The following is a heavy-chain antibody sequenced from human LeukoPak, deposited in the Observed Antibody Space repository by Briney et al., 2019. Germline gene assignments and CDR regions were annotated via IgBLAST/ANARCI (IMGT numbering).Heavy chain of an antibody. D-gene: IGHD6-19*01. CDR3: AKDRGMWLVCDLIDD. CDR2: IRYDGDNK. V-gene: IGHV3-30*02. J-gene: IGHJ4*02. Sequence: GGSLRLSCAASGFTFSSHGMHWVRQAPGKGLEWVAFIRYDGDNKNYADSVKGRFTISRDNSKNTLYLQMDSLRVEDTAVFYCAKDRGMWLVCDLIDDWGQGTLVSVSS. CDR1: GFTFSSHG.